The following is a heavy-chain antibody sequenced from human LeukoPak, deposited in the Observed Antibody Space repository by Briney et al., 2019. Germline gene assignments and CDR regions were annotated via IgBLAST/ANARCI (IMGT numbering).Heavy chain of an antibody. D-gene: IGHD6-6*01. CDR2: IKQDGSEK. V-gene: IGHV3-7*01. CDR1: GFTFSSYW. Sequence: GGSLRLSCAASGFTFSSYWMSWVRQAPGKGLEWVANIKQDGSEKYYVDSVKGRFTISRDNSKNTLYLQMNSLRAEDTAVYYCARARGGSSSSVFDYWGQGTLVTVSS. J-gene: IGHJ4*02. CDR3: ARARGGSSSSVFDY.